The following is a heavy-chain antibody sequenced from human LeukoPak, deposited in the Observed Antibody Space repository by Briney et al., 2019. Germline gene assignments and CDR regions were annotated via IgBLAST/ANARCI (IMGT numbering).Heavy chain of an antibody. CDR3: ARVGLQWELLDAFDI. CDR2: IIPIFGTA. D-gene: IGHD1-26*01. Sequence: VASVKVSCKASGGTFSSHAISWVRQAPGQGLEWMGGIIPIFGTANYAQKFQGRVTITTDESTSTAYMELSSLRSEDTAVYYCARVGLQWELLDAFDIWGQGTMVTVSS. J-gene: IGHJ3*02. CDR1: GGTFSSHA. V-gene: IGHV1-69*05.